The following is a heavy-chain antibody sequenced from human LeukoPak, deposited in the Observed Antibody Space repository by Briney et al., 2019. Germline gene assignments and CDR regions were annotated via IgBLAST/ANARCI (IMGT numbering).Heavy chain of an antibody. D-gene: IGHD3-22*01. CDR2: IIPIFGTA. CDR3: ARDASIYDSRGYYFLF. J-gene: IGHJ4*02. CDR1: GGTFNRYA. Sequence: SVKVSCKASGGTFNRYAISWVRQAPGQGLEWMGGIIPIFGTANYAQKFQGRVTITADESSSTAYMELSSLRSEDTAVYYCARDASIYDSRGYYFLFWGQGTLVTVTS. V-gene: IGHV1-69*01.